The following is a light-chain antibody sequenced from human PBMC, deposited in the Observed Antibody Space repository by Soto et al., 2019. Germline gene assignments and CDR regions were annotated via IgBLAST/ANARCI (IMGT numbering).Light chain of an antibody. Sequence: DIQMTQSPSSLSASVGDRFTITCRASQSIRSYLNWDQQKPGKAPKLLIYHASSLESGVPSRLSGSGSGTEFTLTISSLQPDDFPTYYCQQYNNYSTFGQGTKVDIK. CDR3: QQYNNYST. J-gene: IGKJ1*01. V-gene: IGKV1-5*01. CDR2: HAS. CDR1: QSIRSY.